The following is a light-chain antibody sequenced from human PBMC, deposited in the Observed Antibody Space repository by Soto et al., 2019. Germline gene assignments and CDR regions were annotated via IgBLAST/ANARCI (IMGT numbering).Light chain of an antibody. CDR3: QQSYSSPPT. CDR2: AAS. Sequence: DIQITHSPSSLSASVEDRVIITCRASQSISNHLNWYQQKPGKAPKLLIFAASSLQSGVPSRFSGSRSGPDFTLTISSLQPEDFATYYCQQSYSSPPTFGQGTKVDIK. CDR1: QSISNH. V-gene: IGKV1-39*01. J-gene: IGKJ1*01.